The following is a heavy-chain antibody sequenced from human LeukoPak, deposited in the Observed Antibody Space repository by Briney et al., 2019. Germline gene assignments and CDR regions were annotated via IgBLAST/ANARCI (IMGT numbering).Heavy chain of an antibody. Sequence: ASVKVSCKASGYTFTGYYMHWVRQAPGQGLEWMGWINPNSGGTNYAQKFQGRVTMTRDTSISTAYMELSRLRSDDTAVYYCARTDYGGNNLLDYWGQGTLVTVSS. CDR2: INPNSGGT. V-gene: IGHV1-2*02. CDR3: ARTDYGGNNLLDY. J-gene: IGHJ4*02. D-gene: IGHD4-23*01. CDR1: GYTFTGYY.